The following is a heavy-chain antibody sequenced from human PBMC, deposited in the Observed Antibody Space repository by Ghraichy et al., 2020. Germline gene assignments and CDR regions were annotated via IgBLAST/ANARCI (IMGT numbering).Heavy chain of an antibody. CDR2: INPNSGGT. V-gene: IGHV1-2*02. J-gene: IGHJ4*02. D-gene: IGHD3-9*01. CDR1: GYTFTGYY. Sequence: ASVKVSCKASGYTFTGYYMHWVRQAPGQGLEWMGWINPNSGGTNYAQKFQGRVTMTRDTSISTAYMELSRLRSDDTAVYYCARMIILTGYYNLDYWGQGTLVTVSS. CDR3: ARMIILTGYYNLDY.